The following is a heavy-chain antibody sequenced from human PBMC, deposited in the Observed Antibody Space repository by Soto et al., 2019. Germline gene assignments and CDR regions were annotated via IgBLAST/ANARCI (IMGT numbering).Heavy chain of an antibody. V-gene: IGHV3-23*01. Sequence: EVQLLESGGGLVQPGGSLRLSCASSGFTFSSYGMTWVRRPPGKGREWVSAISGSGAATYYADSVQGRFTISRDNSNNTLYLQMKSLRAEDTAVYSCAKVLYGVVTYFDSWGQGTLVTVSS. J-gene: IGHJ4*02. D-gene: IGHD3-3*01. CDR3: AKVLYGVVTYFDS. CDR1: GFTFSSYG. CDR2: ISGSGAAT.